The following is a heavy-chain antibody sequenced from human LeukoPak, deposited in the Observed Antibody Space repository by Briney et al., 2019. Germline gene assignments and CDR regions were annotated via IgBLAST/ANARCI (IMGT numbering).Heavy chain of an antibody. CDR3: TRGGVVIKNYYYYYYMDV. J-gene: IGHJ6*03. CDR2: IRSKAYGGTT. V-gene: IGHV3-49*04. Sequence: GGSLRLSCTASGFTFGDYAMSWVRQAPGKGLEWVGFIRSKAYGGTTEYAASVKGRFTISRDDSKSIAYLQMNSLKTEDTAVYYCTRGGVVIKNYYYYYYMDVWGKGTTVTVSS. D-gene: IGHD3-3*01. CDR1: GFTFGDYA.